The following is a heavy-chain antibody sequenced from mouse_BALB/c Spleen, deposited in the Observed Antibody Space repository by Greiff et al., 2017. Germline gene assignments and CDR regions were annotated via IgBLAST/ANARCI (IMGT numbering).Heavy chain of an antibody. CDR3: ARAGTFAY. V-gene: IGHV1-7*01. CDR2: INPSTGYT. J-gene: IGHJ3*01. Sequence: QVQLQQSGAELAKPGASVKMSCKASGYTFTSYWMHWVKQRPGQGLEWIGYINPSTGYTEYNQKFKDKTTLTADKSSSTAYMQLSSLTSEDSAVYYCARAGTFAYWGQGTLVTVSA. CDR1: GYTFTSYW. D-gene: IGHD4-1*01.